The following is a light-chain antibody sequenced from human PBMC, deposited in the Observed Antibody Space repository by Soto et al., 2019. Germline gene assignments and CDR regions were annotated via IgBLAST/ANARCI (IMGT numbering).Light chain of an antibody. CDR2: GAS. V-gene: IGKV3-20*01. CDR1: QTISTNF. J-gene: IGKJ2*01. Sequence: ENVLTQSPGTLSLSPGERATLSCRASQTISTNFLAWYQQKPGQAPRLLIYGASNKIPGIPDRFSGSGSGTDFTPTISRLEPEDFAVYYCQQYGYSYTFGQGTKLEIK. CDR3: QQYGYSYT.